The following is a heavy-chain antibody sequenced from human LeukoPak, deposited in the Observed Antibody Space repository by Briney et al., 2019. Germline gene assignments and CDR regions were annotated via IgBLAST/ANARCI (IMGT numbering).Heavy chain of an antibody. D-gene: IGHD5-24*01. V-gene: IGHV4-34*01. CDR2: INHSGST. CDR1: GGSFSGYY. J-gene: IGHJ6*03. Sequence: PSETLSLTCAVYGGSFSGYYWSWIRQPRGKGLEWIGEINHSGSTEYNPSLKSRVTISVDTFKNQFSLNLSSVTAADTAVYYCARGGRDDYNYSHYYYYYMDVWGKGTTVTVSS. CDR3: ARGGRDDYNYSHYYYYYMDV.